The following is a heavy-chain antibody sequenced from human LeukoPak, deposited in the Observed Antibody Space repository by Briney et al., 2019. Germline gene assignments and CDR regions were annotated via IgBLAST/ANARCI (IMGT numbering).Heavy chain of an antibody. D-gene: IGHD1-26*01. Sequence: PGGSLRLSCAASGFTFSSYAMNWVRQAPGKGLEWVSSISSSSSYIYYADSVKGRFTISRDNAKNSLYLQMNSLRAEDTAVYYCARDNSGFDAFDIWGQGTMVTVSS. V-gene: IGHV3-21*04. CDR2: ISSSSSYI. CDR1: GFTFSSYA. J-gene: IGHJ3*02. CDR3: ARDNSGFDAFDI.